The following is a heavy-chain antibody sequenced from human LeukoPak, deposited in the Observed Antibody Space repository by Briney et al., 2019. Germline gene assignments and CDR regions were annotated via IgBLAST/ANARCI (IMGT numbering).Heavy chain of an antibody. D-gene: IGHD5-12*01. J-gene: IGHJ6*03. Sequence: GGSLRLSCVASGFSFSYYGMHWVRQAPGKGLEWVAVIWYDESNTFYSDAVKGRFTISRDNSKKTVYLLMNSRIADDTAVYFCAKNFLEFEAYDYCMGVWGKGTTVTVSS. CDR1: GFSFSYYG. CDR3: AKNFLEFEAYDYCMGV. V-gene: IGHV3-33*06. CDR2: IWYDESNT.